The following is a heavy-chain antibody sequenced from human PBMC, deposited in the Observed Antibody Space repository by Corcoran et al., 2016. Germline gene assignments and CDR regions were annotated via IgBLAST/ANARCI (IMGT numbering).Heavy chain of an antibody. D-gene: IGHD6-19*01. V-gene: IGHV1-69*01. Sequence: QVQQVQSGAEVKKPGYSVKVSCKASGGNFSSYAISWVRKATGQGLEWMGGIIPIFGTANYAQQFQGRVTITADESTSTAYMELSSLRSEDTAVYYCARGRIAVAGTYYYGMDVWGQGTTVTVSS. J-gene: IGHJ6*02. CDR3: ARGRIAVAGTYYYGMDV. CDR1: GGNFSSYA. CDR2: IIPIFGTA.